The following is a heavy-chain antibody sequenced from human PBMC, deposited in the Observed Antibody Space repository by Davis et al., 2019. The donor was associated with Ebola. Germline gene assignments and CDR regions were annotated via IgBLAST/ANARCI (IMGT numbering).Heavy chain of an antibody. D-gene: IGHD2-2*01. Sequence: AASVQVSCYASGYTFTTYAMHWVRQAPGHRLEWMGWINAGNGNTQYSQKFQGRVTITRDTSASTAYMELSSLRSEDTAVYYCARGKIVVVPADVVHYYGMDVWGQGTTVTVSS. J-gene: IGHJ6*02. V-gene: IGHV1-3*01. CDR1: GYTFTTYA. CDR2: INAGNGNT. CDR3: ARGKIVVVPADVVHYYGMDV.